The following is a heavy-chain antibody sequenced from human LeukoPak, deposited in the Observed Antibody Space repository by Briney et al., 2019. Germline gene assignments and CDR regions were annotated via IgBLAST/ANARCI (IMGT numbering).Heavy chain of an antibody. J-gene: IGHJ4*02. D-gene: IGHD5-18*01. V-gene: IGHV4-38-2*02. CDR2: IYHSGST. CDR3: ARGGYSYGFDNFDF. Sequence: PSETLSLTCTVSGYSISSNYYWGWIRQPPGKGLERIGSIYHSGSTYYNPSLKSRVTISVDTSKNQFSLKLSSVTAADTAVYYCARGGYSYGFDNFDFWGQGTLVTVSS. CDR1: GYSISSNYY.